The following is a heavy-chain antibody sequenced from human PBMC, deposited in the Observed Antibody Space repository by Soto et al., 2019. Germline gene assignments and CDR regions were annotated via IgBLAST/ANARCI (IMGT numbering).Heavy chain of an antibody. CDR1: GFTFTSYW. V-gene: IGHV5-51*01. J-gene: IGHJ4*02. D-gene: IGHD6-13*01. Sequence: GESLKISWKGSGFTFTSYWIAWVRKMPGKGLEWMGIIYPGDSDTRNSPSFQGQVTISADKSISTAYLQWSSLKASDTAMYYCPRYPRQIIASAGPYFDYSGQGTLVTVSS. CDR2: IYPGDSDT. CDR3: PRYPRQIIASAGPYFDY.